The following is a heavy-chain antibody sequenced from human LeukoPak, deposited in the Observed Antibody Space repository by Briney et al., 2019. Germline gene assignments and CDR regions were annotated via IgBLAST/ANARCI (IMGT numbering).Heavy chain of an antibody. CDR1: GFTFSSYSMN. V-gene: IGHV4-39*01. Sequence: GSLRLSCAASGFTFSSYSMNWVRQAPGKGLEWIGSIYYTGTTYYNPSLKSRVTISVDMSKNQFSLKLSSVTAADTTVYYCARPIIGWYYFDYWGQGTLVTVSS. D-gene: IGHD6-19*01. CDR2: IYYTGTT. CDR3: ARPIIGWYYFDY. J-gene: IGHJ4*02.